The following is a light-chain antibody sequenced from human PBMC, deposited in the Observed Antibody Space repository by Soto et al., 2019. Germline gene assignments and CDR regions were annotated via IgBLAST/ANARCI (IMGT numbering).Light chain of an antibody. Sequence: QSALTQPASVSGSPGQSITISWTGTSSDVGGYNYVSWYQHHPGKAPKLMIYDVTNRPSGVSNRFSGSKSGNTASLTISGVQSEDEASYYCSSYTTTSTVVFGGGTKLTVL. CDR1: SSDVGGYNY. CDR3: SSYTTTSTVV. J-gene: IGLJ2*01. V-gene: IGLV2-14*03. CDR2: DVT.